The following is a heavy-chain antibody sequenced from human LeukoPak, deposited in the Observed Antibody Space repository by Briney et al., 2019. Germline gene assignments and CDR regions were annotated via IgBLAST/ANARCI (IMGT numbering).Heavy chain of an antibody. V-gene: IGHV4-4*07. D-gene: IGHD3-10*01. CDR2: IYTSGSN. J-gene: IGHJ6*02. CDR1: GGSISSYS. CDR3: ARDSIGVPGELLSLYYYGMDV. Sequence: SETLSLTCTVSGGSISSYSWSWIRQPAGKGLEWIGRIYTSGSNNYNPSLKSRVTMSGDTSKNQFSLKLSSVTAADTAVYYCARDSIGVPGELLSLYYYGMDVWGQGTTVTVSS.